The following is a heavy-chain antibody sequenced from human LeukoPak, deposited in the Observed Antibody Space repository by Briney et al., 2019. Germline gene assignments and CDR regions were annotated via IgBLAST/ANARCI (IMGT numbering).Heavy chain of an antibody. CDR3: ARQSGFYSNSSYYYYGMDV. CDR1: AASITSSSYY. D-gene: IGHD4-11*01. Sequence: PSETLSPTCPVSAASITSSSYYWGWLRQPPGKGLEWIGRIYYSGSTYYNPSLKSRVSIAVDTSKNQFSRKLSSVTAADTEVYYCARQSGFYSNSSYYYYGMDVWGQGTTVTVS. V-gene: IGHV4-39*01. J-gene: IGHJ6*02. CDR2: IYYSGST.